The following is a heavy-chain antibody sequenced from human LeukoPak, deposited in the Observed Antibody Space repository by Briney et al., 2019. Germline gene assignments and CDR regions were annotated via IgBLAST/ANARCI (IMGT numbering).Heavy chain of an antibody. V-gene: IGHV4-59*08. CDR1: GGSISSYY. CDR3: ARVYSSGWYDVGEYYFDY. Sequence: PSETLSLTCTVSGGSISSYYWSWIRQPPGKGLEWIGYIYYSESTNYNPSLKSRVTISVDTSKNQFSLKLSSVTAADTAVYYCARVYSSGWYDVGEYYFDYWGQGTLVTVSS. J-gene: IGHJ4*02. D-gene: IGHD6-19*01. CDR2: IYYSEST.